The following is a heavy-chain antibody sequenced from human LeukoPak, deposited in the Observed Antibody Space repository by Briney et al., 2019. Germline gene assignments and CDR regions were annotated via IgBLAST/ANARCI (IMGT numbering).Heavy chain of an antibody. CDR3: ARGQAPMVGGTRWGPLAY. D-gene: IGHD3-10*01. CDR1: GGSFSGYY. Sequence: KPSETLSLTCAVYGGSFSGYYWSWIRQPPGKGLEWIGEINHSGSTNYNPSLKSRVTISVDTSKNQFSLKLSSVTAADTAVYYCARGQAPMVGGTRWGPLAYWGQGTLVTASS. CDR2: INHSGST. V-gene: IGHV4-34*01. J-gene: IGHJ4*02.